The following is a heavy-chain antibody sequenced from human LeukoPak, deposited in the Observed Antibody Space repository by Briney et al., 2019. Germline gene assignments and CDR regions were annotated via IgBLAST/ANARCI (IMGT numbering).Heavy chain of an antibody. J-gene: IGHJ4*02. D-gene: IGHD6-13*01. Sequence: SGTLSLTCAVSGGSISSSNWWSWVRQPPGKGLEWIGEIYHSGSTNYNPSLKSRVTISVDKSKNQFSLKLSSVTAADTAVYYCARDKSDRDYRSSWALEYWGQGTLVTVSS. V-gene: IGHV4-4*02. CDR3: ARDKSDRDYRSSWALEY. CDR2: IYHSGST. CDR1: GGSISSSNW.